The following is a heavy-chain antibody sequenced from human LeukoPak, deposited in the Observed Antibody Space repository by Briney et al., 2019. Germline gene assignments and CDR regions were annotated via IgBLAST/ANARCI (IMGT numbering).Heavy chain of an antibody. V-gene: IGHV4-59*01. CDR3: GLGNYDILNGSNWFDP. CDR2: IYYSGST. D-gene: IGHD3-9*01. J-gene: IGHJ5*02. Sequence: SGTLSLTCTVSGGSISSYYWSWIRQPPGKGLEWIGYIYYSGSTNYNPSLKSRVTISVDTSKNQFSLKLSSVTAADTAVYYCGLGNYDILNGSNWFDPWGQGTLVTVSS. CDR1: GGSISSYY.